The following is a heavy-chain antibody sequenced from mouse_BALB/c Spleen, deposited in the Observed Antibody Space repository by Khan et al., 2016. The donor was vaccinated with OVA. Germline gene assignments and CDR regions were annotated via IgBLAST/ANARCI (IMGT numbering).Heavy chain of an antibody. D-gene: IGHD2-3*01. V-gene: IGHV3-2*02. Sequence: VQLQESGPGLVKPSQSLSLTCTVTGYSITSDYAWNWIRQFPGNKLEWMGSISSSSSTNYNPALKSRISITRDTSKNQFFLQLNSVTTEDTATYDCARDGFRYNYAMDYWGQGTSGTVSS. CDR3: ARDGFRYNYAMDY. CDR2: ISSSSST. CDR1: GYSITSDYA. J-gene: IGHJ4*01.